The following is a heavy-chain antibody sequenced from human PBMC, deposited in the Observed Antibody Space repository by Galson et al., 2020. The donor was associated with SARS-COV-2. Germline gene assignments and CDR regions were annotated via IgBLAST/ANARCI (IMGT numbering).Heavy chain of an antibody. J-gene: IGHJ6*03. CDR3: ARGPNYYYMDV. Sequence: GGSLRLSCAASGFTFSSYGMHWVRQAPGKGLEWVAVISYDGSNKYYTDSVKGRFTISRDNSKSTLFLQMNSLRAEDTAVYYCARGPNYYYMDVWGKGTTVTVSS. CDR1: GFTFSSYG. V-gene: IGHV3-30*03. CDR2: ISYDGSNK.